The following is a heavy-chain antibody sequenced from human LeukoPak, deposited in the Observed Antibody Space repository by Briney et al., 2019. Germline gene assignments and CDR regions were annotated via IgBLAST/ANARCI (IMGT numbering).Heavy chain of an antibody. CDR3: ARSPRAVTYYFDY. D-gene: IGHD4-17*01. J-gene: IGHJ4*02. V-gene: IGHV3-21*01. CDR1: GFTFSSYS. CDR2: ISSSSSYI. Sequence: PGGSLRLSCAASGFTFSSYSMNWVRQAPGKGLEWVSSISSSSSYIYYADSVKGRFTISRDNAKNSLYLQMNTLRAHETAVYYCARSPRAVTYYFDYWGQGTLVTVSS.